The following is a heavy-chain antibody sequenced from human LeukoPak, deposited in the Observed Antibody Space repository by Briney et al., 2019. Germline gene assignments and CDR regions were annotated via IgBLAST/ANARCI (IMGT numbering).Heavy chain of an antibody. J-gene: IGHJ6*02. CDR3: ARAEYSSSSLQSYYYYYGMDV. CDR2: IIPMLGTA. D-gene: IGHD6-6*01. V-gene: IGHV1-69*13. CDR1: GGTFSSYA. Sequence: RASVKASCKASGGTFSSYAISWVRQAPGQGLEWMGGIIPMLGTAKYAQKFQGRVTITADESTSTAYMELSSLRSEDTAVYYCARAEYSSSSLQSYYYYYGMDVWGQGTTVTVSS.